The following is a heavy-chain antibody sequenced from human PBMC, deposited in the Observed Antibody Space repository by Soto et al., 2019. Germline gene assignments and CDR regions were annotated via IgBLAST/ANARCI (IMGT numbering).Heavy chain of an antibody. D-gene: IGHD3-10*01. V-gene: IGHV4-59*01. CDR1: GGFISSYY. CDR2: IYYSGST. J-gene: IGHJ4*02. Sequence: QVQLQESGPGLVKPSETLSLTCTVSGGFISSYYWSWIRQPPGKGLEWIGYIYYSGSTNYNPSLKSPLTISVDTSKNQFSLKLSSVTAADTALYYCARGRWFGDYWGQGTLVTVSS. CDR3: ARGRWFGDY.